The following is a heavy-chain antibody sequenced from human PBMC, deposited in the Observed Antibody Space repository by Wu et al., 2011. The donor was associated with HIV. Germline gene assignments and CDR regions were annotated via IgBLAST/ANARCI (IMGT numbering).Heavy chain of an antibody. CDR1: GYTFTGYY. V-gene: IGHV1-2*02. D-gene: IGHD3-22*01. Sequence: QVQLVQSGADVKRPGASVKVSCKASGYTFTGYYIHWVRQAPGQGLEWMGWLNPNSGGTNFAQKFQGRVTMSRDTSITTAYMELSRLRSDDSAIYYCARPAAGLVPYYYEXYYFGYWAREPWSPS. J-gene: IGHJ4*02. CDR2: LNPNSGGT. CDR3: ARPAAGLVPYYYEXYYFGY.